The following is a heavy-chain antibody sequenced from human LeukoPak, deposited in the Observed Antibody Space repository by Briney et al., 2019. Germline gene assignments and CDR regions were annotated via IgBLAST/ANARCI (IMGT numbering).Heavy chain of an antibody. D-gene: IGHD6-13*01. V-gene: IGHV3-23*01. CDR3: ARTLFGSSSWTVRWYYHYGMDV. J-gene: IGHJ6*02. CDR1: GFTFSSYA. CDR2: ISGGGGST. Sequence: GGSLRLSCAASGFTFSSYAMSWVRQAPGKGLEWVSAISGGGGSTYYADSVKGRFTISRDNSKNTLYLQMNSLRAEDTAVYYCARTLFGSSSWTVRWYYHYGMDVWGQGTTVTVSS.